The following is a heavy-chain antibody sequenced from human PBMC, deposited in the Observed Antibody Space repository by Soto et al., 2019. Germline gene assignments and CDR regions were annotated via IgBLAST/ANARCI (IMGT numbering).Heavy chain of an antibody. Sequence: QVQLVQSGAEVKKPGSSVKVSCKAPGGTFSSYAITWVRQAPGQGLEWMGEIIPMVGTTTYAQNFQGRVTITADESTSTAYRELRSLTYEDTAVYFCERRRHGSGNSCSYCYSMDVWGQGSTVTVSS. CDR3: ERRRHGSGNSCSYCYSMDV. D-gene: IGHD2-15*01. J-gene: IGHJ6*03. V-gene: IGHV1-69*12. CDR1: GGTFSSYA. CDR2: IIPMVGTT.